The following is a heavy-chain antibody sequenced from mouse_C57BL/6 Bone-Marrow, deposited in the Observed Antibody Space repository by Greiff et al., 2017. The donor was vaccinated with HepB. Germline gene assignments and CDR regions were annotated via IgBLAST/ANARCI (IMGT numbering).Heavy chain of an antibody. V-gene: IGHV1-26*01. J-gene: IGHJ2*01. CDR2: INPNNGGT. CDR1: GYTFTDYY. D-gene: IGHD3-3*01. Sequence: EVQLQQSGPELVKPGASVKISCKASGYTFTDYYMNWVKQSHGKSLEWIGDINPNNGGTSYNQKFKGKATLTVDKYSSTAYMELRSLTSEDSAVYYCARKGLGYYFDYWGQGTTLTVSS. CDR3: ARKGLGYYFDY.